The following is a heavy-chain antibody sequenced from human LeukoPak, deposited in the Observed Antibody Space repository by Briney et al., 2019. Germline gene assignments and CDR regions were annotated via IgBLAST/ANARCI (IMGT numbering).Heavy chain of an antibody. D-gene: IGHD4/OR15-4a*01. V-gene: IGHV4-39*07. Sequence: SETLSLTCTVSSASISTYYWSWIRQPPGKGLEWIGSIYYSGSTYSNPSLQSRVTISVDTSKNQFSLKLSSVTAADTAVYYCARVMDTGYGGKLLGYYYYMDVWGKGTTVTVSS. CDR3: ARVMDTGYGGKLLGYYYYMDV. CDR2: IYYSGST. J-gene: IGHJ6*03. CDR1: SASISTYY.